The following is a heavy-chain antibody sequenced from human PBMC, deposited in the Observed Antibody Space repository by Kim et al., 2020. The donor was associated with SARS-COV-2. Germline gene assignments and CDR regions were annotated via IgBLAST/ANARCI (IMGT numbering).Heavy chain of an antibody. Sequence: SETLSLTCTVSGGSISSYYWSWIRQPPGKGLEWIGYIYYSGSTNYNPSLTSRVTISVDTSKNQFSLKLRSVTAADTAAYYCGATRASKFDYWGQGTLVTV. V-gene: IGHV4-59*01. CDR1: GGSISSYY. J-gene: IGHJ4*02. CDR2: IYYSGST. CDR3: GATRASKFDY. D-gene: IGHD1-26*01.